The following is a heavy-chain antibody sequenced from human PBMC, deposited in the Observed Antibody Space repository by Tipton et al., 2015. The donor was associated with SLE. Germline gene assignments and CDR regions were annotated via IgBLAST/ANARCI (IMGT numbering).Heavy chain of an antibody. J-gene: IGHJ6*02. V-gene: IGHV4-61*01. Sequence: LRLSCTVSGGSVSSGSYYWSWIRQPPGKGLEWIGYIYYSGSTNYNPSLKSRVTISVDTSKNQFSLKLSSVTAADTAVYYCARQLWYLDYYYVGMDVWGQGTTVTVSS. CDR3: ARQLWYLDYYYVGMDV. CDR2: IYYSGST. CDR1: GGSVSSGSYY. D-gene: IGHD5-18*01.